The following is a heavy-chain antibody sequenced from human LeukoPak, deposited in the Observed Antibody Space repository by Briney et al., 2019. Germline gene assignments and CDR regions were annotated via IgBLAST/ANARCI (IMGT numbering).Heavy chain of an antibody. CDR1: GFTFSNYG. J-gene: IGHJ4*02. CDR2: ISYDGSNK. CDR3: ARRGTGGDFDY. D-gene: IGHD1-1*01. Sequence: GGSLRLSCAASGFTFSNYGMHWVRQAPGKGLEWVAVISYDGSNKYYADSVKGRFTISRDNAKNTLYLQMNSLRAEDTAVYYCARRGTGGDFDYWGQGTLVTVSS. V-gene: IGHV3-33*05.